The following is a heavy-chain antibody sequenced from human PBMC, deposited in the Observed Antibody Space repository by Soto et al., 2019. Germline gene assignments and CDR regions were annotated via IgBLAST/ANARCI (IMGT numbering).Heavy chain of an antibody. CDR2: INHSGST. CDR1: GGSFSGYY. J-gene: IGHJ4*02. CDR3: ARLAAAGTGSDY. Sequence: PSETLSLTCAVYGGSFSGYYWSWIRQPPGKGLEWIGEINHSGSTNYNPSLKSRVTISVDTSKNQFSLKLSSVTAADTAVYYCARLAAAGTGSDYWGQGTLVTVSS. D-gene: IGHD6-13*01. V-gene: IGHV4-34*01.